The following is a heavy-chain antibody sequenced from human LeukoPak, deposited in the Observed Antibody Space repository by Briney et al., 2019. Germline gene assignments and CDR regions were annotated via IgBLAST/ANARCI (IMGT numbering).Heavy chain of an antibody. CDR2: TYYRSKWYN. Sequence: SQTLSLTCAISGDSVSSNSAAWNWSRQSPSRGLEWLGRTYYRSKWYNDYAVSVKSRITINPDTSKNQFSLQLNSVTPEDTAVYYCAREVSDDALGMDVWGQGTTVTVSS. CDR3: AREVSDDALGMDV. D-gene: IGHD2-2*01. J-gene: IGHJ6*02. V-gene: IGHV6-1*01. CDR1: GDSVSSNSAA.